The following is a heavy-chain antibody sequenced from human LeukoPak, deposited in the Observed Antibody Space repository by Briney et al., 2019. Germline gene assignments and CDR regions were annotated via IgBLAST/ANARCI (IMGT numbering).Heavy chain of an antibody. D-gene: IGHD3-3*01. Sequence: SETLSLTCTVSGGSISSGSYYWSWIRQPAGKGLEWIGRIYTSGSTNYNPSLKSRVTISVDTSKNQFSLKLSSVTAADTAVYYCARDLSKNDFWSGYSGEEYFDYWGQGTLVTVSS. J-gene: IGHJ4*02. V-gene: IGHV4-61*02. CDR3: ARDLSKNDFWSGYSGEEYFDY. CDR1: GGSISSGSYY. CDR2: IYTSGST.